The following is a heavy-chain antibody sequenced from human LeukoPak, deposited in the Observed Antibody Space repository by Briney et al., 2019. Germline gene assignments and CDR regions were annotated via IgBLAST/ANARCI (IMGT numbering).Heavy chain of an antibody. CDR1: GFTFSSYG. J-gene: IGHJ4*02. CDR3: AKDGLSSGWYETFHFDY. V-gene: IGHV3-30*18. D-gene: IGHD6-19*01. CDR2: ISYDGSNK. Sequence: GRSLRLSCAASGFTFSSYGMHWVRQAPGKGLEWVAVISYDGSNKYYADSVKGRFTISRDNSKNTLYLQMNSLRAEDTAVYYSAKDGLSSGWYETFHFDYWGQGTLVTVSS.